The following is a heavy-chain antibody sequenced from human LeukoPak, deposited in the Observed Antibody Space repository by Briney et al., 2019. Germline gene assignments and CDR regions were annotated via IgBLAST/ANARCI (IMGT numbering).Heavy chain of an antibody. V-gene: IGHV3-11*05. CDR3: AKDRAWFDP. Sequence: SLRLSCAASGFTFSSYWMHWVRQAPGKWLVWVSYISSSSNYTNYADSVKGRFTIHRDNARNSLYLQMNSLRAEDTAVYYCAKDRAWFDPWGQGTLVTVSS. J-gene: IGHJ5*02. CDR2: ISSSSNYT. CDR1: GFTFSSYW.